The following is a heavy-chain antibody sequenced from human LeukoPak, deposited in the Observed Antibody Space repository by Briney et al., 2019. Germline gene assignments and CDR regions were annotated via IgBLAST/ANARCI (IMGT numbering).Heavy chain of an antibody. CDR2: INPNSGGT. V-gene: IGHV1-2*02. J-gene: IGHJ4*02. Sequence: ASVKVSCKASGYTFTSYDINWVRQATGQGLEWMGWINPNSGGTNYAQKFQGRVTMTRDTSISTAYMELSRLRSDDTAVYYCARVRGRKYYYDSSGYYYDYWGQGTLVTVSS. CDR3: ARVRGRKYYYDSSGYYYDY. CDR1: GYTFTSYD. D-gene: IGHD3-22*01.